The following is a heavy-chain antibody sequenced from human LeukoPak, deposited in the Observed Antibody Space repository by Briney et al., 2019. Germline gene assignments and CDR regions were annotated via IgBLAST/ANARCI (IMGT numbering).Heavy chain of an antibody. CDR2: INPNSGGT. V-gene: IGHV1-2*02. Sequence: GASVKVSCKASGYTFTGYYMHWVRQAPGQGLEWMGWINPNSGGTNYAQKFQGRVTMTRDTSISTAYMELSRLRSDDTAVYYCARNLRVGGSGCFDPWGQGTLVTVSS. CDR3: ARNLRVGGSGCFDP. J-gene: IGHJ5*02. D-gene: IGHD6-19*01. CDR1: GYTFTGYY.